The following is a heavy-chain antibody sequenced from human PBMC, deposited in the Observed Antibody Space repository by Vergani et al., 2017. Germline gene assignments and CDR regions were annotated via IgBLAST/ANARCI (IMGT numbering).Heavy chain of an antibody. Sequence: QVQLVESGGGVVQPGRSLRLSCAASGFTFSSYGMHWVRQAPGKGLEWVAVIGYDGSNKYYADSVKGRFTISRDISKNTLYLQMNSLRAEDTAVYYCARDRLVDDGDYWVDYWGQGTLVTVYS. CDR2: IGYDGSNK. D-gene: IGHD4-17*01. CDR3: ARDRLVDDGDYWVDY. CDR1: GFTFSSYG. J-gene: IGHJ4*02. V-gene: IGHV3-33*01.